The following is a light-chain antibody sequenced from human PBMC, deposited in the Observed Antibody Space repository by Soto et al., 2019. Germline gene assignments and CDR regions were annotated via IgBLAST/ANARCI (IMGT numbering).Light chain of an antibody. V-gene: IGKV3-15*01. CDR3: QQYNSWRPP. J-gene: IGKJ5*01. CDR2: GPS. CDR1: QSVSSN. Sequence: EIVMTQSPATLSVSPGERATLSCRASQSVSSNFDWYQQKPGQAPRLLIYGPSTRATGIPARFSGSGSGTEFTLTISRLHCEVFGVYYCQQYNSWRPPCGRGTRLEIK.